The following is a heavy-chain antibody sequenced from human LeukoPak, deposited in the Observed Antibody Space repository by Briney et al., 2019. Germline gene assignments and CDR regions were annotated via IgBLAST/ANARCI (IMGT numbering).Heavy chain of an antibody. D-gene: IGHD6-6*01. V-gene: IGHV3-23*01. J-gene: IGHJ4*02. CDR1: GFTFNNYA. CDR2: ISGDGVSP. Sequence: GGSLRLSCAASGFTFNNYALTCVRQTPGKGLECVSAISGDGVSPYYADSVRGRFTISRDNSKNTLYLQMNSLRAEDTAVYYCAKDRVAARPSPPFDYWGQGTLVTVSS. CDR3: AKDRVAARPSPPFDY.